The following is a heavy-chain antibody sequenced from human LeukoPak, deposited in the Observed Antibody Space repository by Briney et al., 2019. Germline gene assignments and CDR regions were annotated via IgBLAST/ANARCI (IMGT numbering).Heavy chain of an antibody. V-gene: IGHV4-39*01. CDR2: IYSSGST. D-gene: IGHD6-25*01. CDR3: AKSGGYGLIDY. J-gene: IGHJ4*01. CDR1: GGSISSSNYY. Sequence: PSETLSLTCTVSGGSISSSNYYWGWIRQPPGKGLEWIGSIYSSGSTYYNSSLKSRVTISIDTSKNQVSLKMSSVTAADTAVYYCAKSGGYGLIDYWGQGTLVTVSS.